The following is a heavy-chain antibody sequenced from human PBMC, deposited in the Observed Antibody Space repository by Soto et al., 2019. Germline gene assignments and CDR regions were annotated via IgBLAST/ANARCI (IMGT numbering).Heavy chain of an antibody. Sequence: ASVKVSCKASGYTFTSYGISWVRQAPGQGLEWMGWISAYNGNTNYAQKLQGRVTMTTDTSTSTAYMELRSLRSDDTAVYYCARVMTLTKRVLGCSDHGMDIWRQVTT. V-gene: IGHV1-18*01. D-gene: IGHD6-19*01. CDR1: GYTFTSYG. J-gene: IGHJ6*01. CDR3: ARVMTLTKRVLGCSDHGMDI. CDR2: ISAYNGNT.